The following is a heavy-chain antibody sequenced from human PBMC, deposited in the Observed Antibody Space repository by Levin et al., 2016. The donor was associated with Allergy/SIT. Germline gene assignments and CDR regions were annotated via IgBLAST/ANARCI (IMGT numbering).Heavy chain of an antibody. V-gene: IGHV3-23*01. CDR2: ISGGRGDMT. J-gene: IGHJ4*02. Sequence: GGSLRLSCAASGFTFSNYAMSWVRQAPGKGLEWVSTISGGRGDMTYYAESVKGRFTISADSSRNTLHLQMNSLRGEDSAIYYCARDGNIPAFGGLLHVFDYWGQGTLVTVSS. CDR3: ARDGNIPAFGGLLHVFDY. CDR1: GFTFSNYA. D-gene: IGHD3-3*01.